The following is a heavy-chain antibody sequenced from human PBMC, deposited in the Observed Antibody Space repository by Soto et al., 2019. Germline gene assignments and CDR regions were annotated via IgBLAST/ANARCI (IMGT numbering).Heavy chain of an antibody. CDR2: ISWNSGSI. D-gene: IGHD6-19*01. J-gene: IGHJ4*02. V-gene: IGHV3-9*01. CDR3: AKSRIAVAGLFDY. Sequence: LGGSLRLSCAASGFTFDDYAMHWVRQAPGKGLEWVSGISWNSGSIGYADSVKGRFTISRDNAKNSLYLQMNSLRAEDTALYYCAKSRIAVAGLFDYWGQGTLVTVSS. CDR1: GFTFDDYA.